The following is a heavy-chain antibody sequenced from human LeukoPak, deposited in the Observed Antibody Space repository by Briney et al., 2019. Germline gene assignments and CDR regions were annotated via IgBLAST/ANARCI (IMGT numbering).Heavy chain of an antibody. V-gene: IGHV4-39*02. D-gene: IGHD5-18*01. CDR1: GGSISSSSYY. J-gene: IGHJ4*02. CDR3: ARDLSGIAGYTYGRGIDY. CDR2: IFYSGTT. Sequence: SETLSLTCTVSGGSISSSSYYWGWIRQPPGKGPEWIGTIFYSGTTYYNPSLKSRVTMSVDTSKNQFSLKLSSVTAADTAVYYCARDLSGIAGYTYGRGIDYWGQGTLVTVSS.